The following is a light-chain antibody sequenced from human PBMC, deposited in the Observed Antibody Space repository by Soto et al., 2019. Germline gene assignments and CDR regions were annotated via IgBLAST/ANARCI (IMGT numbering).Light chain of an antibody. CDR1: TSDVGSYNL. J-gene: IGLJ2*01. CDR2: EDT. CDR3: CSDAGRNTFL. V-gene: IGLV2-23*02. Sequence: QSALTQPASVSGSPGQSITVSCTGGTSDVGSYNLVSWYQQHPGKAPKLILHEDTERPSGVSHRLSGSRSGNTASLTISGLEDEDEAHYYCCSDAGRNTFLCGEGTKLTVL.